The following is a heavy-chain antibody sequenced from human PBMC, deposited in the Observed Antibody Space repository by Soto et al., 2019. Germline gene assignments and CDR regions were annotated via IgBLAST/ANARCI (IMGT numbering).Heavy chain of an antibody. CDR1: GFPFTTYG. J-gene: IGHJ4*02. Sequence: QVQLVESGGGVVQPGRSLRLSCAASGFPFTTYGMHWVREGPGKGLEWVAVISYDGSNKYYADYVKGRITISRDNSKNTLYLQMNSLRHEDTALYYCAGGQYYFDYRGQGTLVTVSS. D-gene: IGHD3-10*01. V-gene: IGHV3-30*03. CDR2: ISYDGSNK. CDR3: AGGQYYFDY.